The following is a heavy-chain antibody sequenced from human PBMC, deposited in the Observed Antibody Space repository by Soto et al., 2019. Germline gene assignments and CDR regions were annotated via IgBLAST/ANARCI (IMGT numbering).Heavy chain of an antibody. Sequence: GASPEISGKASGFSLNTYWIAWVRQIPGKGLEWMGAIFPGDSDTRYSPSFQGHVILSADRSNSTAFLQWSSLSVSDTAIYYCARQGLPYRSSGFYDSMDVWGRGTTVTVSS. V-gene: IGHV5-51*01. CDR1: GFSLNTYW. J-gene: IGHJ6*02. CDR2: IFPGDSDT. CDR3: ARQGLPYRSSGFYDSMDV. D-gene: IGHD6-19*01.